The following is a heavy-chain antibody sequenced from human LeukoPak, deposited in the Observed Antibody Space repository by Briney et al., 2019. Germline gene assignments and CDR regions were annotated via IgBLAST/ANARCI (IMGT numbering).Heavy chain of an antibody. V-gene: IGHV3-23*01. CDR2: ISGSGGST. CDR3: AKDISPYAGLSYFDY. D-gene: IGHD4-23*01. Sequence: GGSLRLSCAASGFTFSSYGMSWVRQAPGKGLEWVSAISGSGGSTYYADSVKGRFTISRDNSKNTLYLQMNSLRAEDTAVYYCAKDISPYAGLSYFDYWGQGTLVTVSS. J-gene: IGHJ4*02. CDR1: GFTFSSYG.